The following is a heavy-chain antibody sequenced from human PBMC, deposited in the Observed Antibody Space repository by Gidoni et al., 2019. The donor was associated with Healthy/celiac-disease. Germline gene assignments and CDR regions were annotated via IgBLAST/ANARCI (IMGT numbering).Heavy chain of an antibody. D-gene: IGHD4-4*01. Sequence: QVQLQQWGAGLLKPSETLSLTCAVYGGSFSGYYWSWIRQPPGKGMEWIGELNHSGSTNYNPSLKIRVTRSVDTSKNQFSLKLSSVTAADTAVYYCAGDYSNYRVPKFDYWGQGTLVTVSS. CDR2: LNHSGST. V-gene: IGHV4-34*01. J-gene: IGHJ4*02. CDR3: AGDYSNYRVPKFDY. CDR1: GGSFSGYY.